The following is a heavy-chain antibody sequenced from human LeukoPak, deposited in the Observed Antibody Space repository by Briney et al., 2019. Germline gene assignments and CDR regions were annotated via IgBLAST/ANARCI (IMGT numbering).Heavy chain of an antibody. D-gene: IGHD2-2*01. CDR2: ILPDGSQK. J-gene: IGHJ4*02. Sequence: GGSLRLSCATSGFTFSYYWMTWVRQAPGKGLEWLANILPDGSQKYYVDSVKGRFTISRDNPKNSLYLQINNLRAEDTAVYYCGRLVHNAWYAIDFWGQGTLVTVSS. CDR3: GRLVHNAWYAIDF. CDR1: GFTFSYYW. V-gene: IGHV3-7*01.